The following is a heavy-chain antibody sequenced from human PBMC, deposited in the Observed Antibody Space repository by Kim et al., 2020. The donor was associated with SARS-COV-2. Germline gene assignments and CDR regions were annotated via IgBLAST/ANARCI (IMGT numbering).Heavy chain of an antibody. CDR2: INPSGGST. CDR1: GYTFTSYY. D-gene: IGHD3-22*01. CDR3: ARGGYYDSSGYYYPLGNYYGMDV. J-gene: IGHJ6*02. V-gene: IGHV1-46*01. Sequence: ASVKVSCKASGYTFTSYYMHWVRQAPGQGLEWMGIINPSGGSTSYAQKFQGRVTMTRDTSTSTVYMELSSLRSEDTAVYYCARGGYYDSSGYYYPLGNYYGMDVWGQGTTVTVSS.